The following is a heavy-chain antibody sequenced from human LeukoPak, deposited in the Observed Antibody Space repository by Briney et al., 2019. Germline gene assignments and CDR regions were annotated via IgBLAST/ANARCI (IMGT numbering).Heavy chain of an antibody. V-gene: IGHV1-18*01. CDR3: ARGAGSGSGLDYYYYYYMDV. CDR1: GYTFTSYG. CDR2: ISAYNGNT. J-gene: IGHJ6*03. Sequence: GASVKVSCKASGYTFTSYGISCVRQAPGQGLEWMGWISAYNGNTSYAQKFQGRVTITTDTSTSTAYMELRSLRSDDTAVYYCARGAGSGSGLDYYYYYYMDVWGKGTTVTVSS. D-gene: IGHD3-10*01.